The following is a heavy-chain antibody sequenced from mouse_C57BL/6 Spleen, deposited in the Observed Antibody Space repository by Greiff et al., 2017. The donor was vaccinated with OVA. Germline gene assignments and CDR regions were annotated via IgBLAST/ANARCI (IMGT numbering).Heavy chain of an antibody. V-gene: IGHV1-42*01. CDR1: GYSFTGYY. J-gene: IGHJ4*01. D-gene: IGHD2-14*01. Sequence: EVKLVESGPELVKPGASVKISCKASGYSFTGYYMNWVKQSPEKSLEWIGEINPSTGGTTYNQKFKAKATLTVDKSSSTAYMQLKSLTSEDSAVYYCARDRDAMDYWGQGTSVTVSS. CDR2: INPSTGGT. CDR3: ARDRDAMDY.